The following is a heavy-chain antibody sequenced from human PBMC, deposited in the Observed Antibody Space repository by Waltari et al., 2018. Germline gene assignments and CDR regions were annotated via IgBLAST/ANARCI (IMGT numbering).Heavy chain of an antibody. CDR1: GGSISSSY. D-gene: IGHD6-13*01. Sequence: QVQLQESGPGLVKPSETLSLTCTVSGGSISSSYWSWIRQPPGKGLEWIGYIYYSGSTNYNPSLKGRVTISVDTSKNQFSLKLSSVTAADTAVYYCARDGSSSWYRDDAFDIWGQGTMVTVSS. V-gene: IGHV4-59*01. CDR3: ARDGSSSWYRDDAFDI. CDR2: IYYSGST. J-gene: IGHJ3*02.